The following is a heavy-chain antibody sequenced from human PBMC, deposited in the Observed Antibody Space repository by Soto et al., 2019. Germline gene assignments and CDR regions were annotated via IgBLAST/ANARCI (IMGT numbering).Heavy chain of an antibody. CDR3: ARDPYDL. Sequence: VKVSSKACGGTLSRYAISWLRQARGQGLEWMGGIIPIFGTANYAQKFQGRVTITADESTSTAYMELSSLRAEDTAVYYCARDPYDLWGQGTMVT. V-gene: IGHV1-69*01. CDR2: IIPIFGTA. J-gene: IGHJ3*01. CDR1: GGTLSRYA.